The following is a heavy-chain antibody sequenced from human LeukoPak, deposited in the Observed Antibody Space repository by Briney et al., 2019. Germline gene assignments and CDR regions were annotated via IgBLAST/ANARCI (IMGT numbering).Heavy chain of an antibody. Sequence: GASVPVSCKASGYTFTNYGISWVRQAPGQGPEWMGWISAYSGHTNYAQKLQGRVSMTTDTSTSTAYMELRSLRSDDTAVYYCARDNHSGSWLWFDPWGQGTLVSVSA. D-gene: IGHD6-13*01. CDR2: ISAYSGHT. V-gene: IGHV1-18*01. CDR3: ARDNHSGSWLWFDP. CDR1: GYTFTNYG. J-gene: IGHJ5*02.